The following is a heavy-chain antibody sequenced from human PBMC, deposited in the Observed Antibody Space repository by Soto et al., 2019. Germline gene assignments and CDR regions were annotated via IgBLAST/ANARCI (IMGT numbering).Heavy chain of an antibody. D-gene: IGHD5-12*01. CDR2: IYYSGST. CDR1: GGSISSSSYY. J-gene: IGHJ4*02. CDR3: ARVPTGSEYSGYGYFDY. V-gene: IGHV4-39*07. Sequence: SETLSLTCTVSGGSISSSSYYWGWIRQPPGKGLEWIGSIYYSGSTYYNPSLKSRVTISVDTSKNQFSLKVSSVTAADTAVYYCARVPTGSEYSGYGYFDYWGQGTLVTVSS.